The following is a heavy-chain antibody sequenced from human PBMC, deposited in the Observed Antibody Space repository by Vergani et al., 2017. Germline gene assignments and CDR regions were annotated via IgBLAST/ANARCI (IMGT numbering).Heavy chain of an antibody. CDR3: ANGGSPSPGRVAVAGNFDY. CDR2: IYSGGST. D-gene: IGHD6-19*01. Sequence: EVQLVESGGGLIQPGGSLRLSCAASGFTVSSNYMSWVRQAPGKGLEWVSVIYSGGSTYYADSVKGRFTISRDNSKNTLYLQMNSLRAEDTAVDYCANGGSPSPGRVAVAGNFDYWGQGTLVTVSS. V-gene: IGHV3-53*01. CDR1: GFTVSSNY. J-gene: IGHJ4*02.